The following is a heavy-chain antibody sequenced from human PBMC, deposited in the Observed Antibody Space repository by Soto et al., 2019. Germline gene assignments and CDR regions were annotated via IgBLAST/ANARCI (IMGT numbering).Heavy chain of an antibody. V-gene: IGHV1-69*13. CDR3: ARGHNEFKCSSTSCYLGYYYYYYMDV. Sequence: GASVKVSCKASGGAFSSYAISWVRQAPGQGLEWMGGIIPIFGTANYAQKFQGRVTITADESTSTAYMELSSLRSEDTAVYYCARGHNEFKCSSTSCYLGYYYYYYMDVWGKGTTVTVSS. J-gene: IGHJ6*03. CDR2: IIPIFGTA. D-gene: IGHD2-2*01. CDR1: GGAFSSYA.